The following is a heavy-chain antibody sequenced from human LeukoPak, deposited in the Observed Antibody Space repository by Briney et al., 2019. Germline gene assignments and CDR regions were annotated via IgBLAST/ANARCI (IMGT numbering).Heavy chain of an antibody. V-gene: IGHV4-31*03. J-gene: IGHJ4*02. D-gene: IGHD3-10*01. Sequence: SETLSLTCTVSGGSTSSGVYYWSWIRQHPGKGLEWIGYIYYSGSTYYSPSLKSRITISVDTSENQFSLKLSSVTAADTAVYYCARDRGDYFDYWGQGTLVTVSS. CDR3: ARDRGDYFDY. CDR2: IYYSGST. CDR1: GGSTSSGVYY.